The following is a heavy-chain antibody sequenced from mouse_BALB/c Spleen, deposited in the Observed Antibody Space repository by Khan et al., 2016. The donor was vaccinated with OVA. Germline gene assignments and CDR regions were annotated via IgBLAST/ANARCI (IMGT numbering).Heavy chain of an antibody. CDR2: IWTGGST. V-gene: IGHV2-9*02. CDR3: ARYYGNYGWYFDV. Sequence: QVQLKQSGPGLVAPSQSLSITCTVSGFSLTSYGVHWVRQPPGKGLEWLGVIWTGGSTNYNSALMSRLSISKDNSKSQVFLKMISLQTDDTAMYYCARYYGNYGWYFDVWGAGTTVTVSP. J-gene: IGHJ1*01. CDR1: GFSLTSYG. D-gene: IGHD2-1*01.